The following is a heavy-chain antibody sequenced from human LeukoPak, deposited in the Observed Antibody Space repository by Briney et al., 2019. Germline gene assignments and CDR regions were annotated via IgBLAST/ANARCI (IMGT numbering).Heavy chain of an antibody. CDR1: GGSISNHY. CDR2: IYHSGRT. J-gene: IGHJ4*02. D-gene: IGHD2/OR15-2a*01. V-gene: IGHV4-59*11. CDR3: ARENIVVDY. Sequence: SETLSLTCTVSGGSISNHYWNWIRQPPGKGLEWIGHIYHSGRTNYNPSLKSRVTVSVDTSKNQFSLKLSSVTAADTAVYYCARENIVVDYWGQGTLVTVS.